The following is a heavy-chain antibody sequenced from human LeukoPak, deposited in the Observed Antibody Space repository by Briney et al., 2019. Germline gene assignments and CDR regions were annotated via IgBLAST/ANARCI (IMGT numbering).Heavy chain of an antibody. CDR2: IYYSGST. CDR1: GGSISSYY. D-gene: IGHD6-19*01. Sequence: PSETLSLTCTVSGGSISSYYWSWIRQPPGKGLEWIGYIYYSGSTNYNPSLKSRVTISVDTSKNQFSLKLSSVTAADTAVYYCARGGLVPEIKPPEIWGQGTLVTVSS. V-gene: IGHV4-59*08. J-gene: IGHJ4*02. CDR3: ARGGLVPEIKPPEI.